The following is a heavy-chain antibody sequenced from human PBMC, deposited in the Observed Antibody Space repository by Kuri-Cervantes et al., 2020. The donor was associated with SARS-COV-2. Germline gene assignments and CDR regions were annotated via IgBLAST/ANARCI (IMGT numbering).Heavy chain of an antibody. CDR2: ISGSGTGA. V-gene: IGHV3-23*01. CDR1: GFSFSSYA. Sequence: GESLKISCAASGFSFSSYAMSWVRQAPGKGLEWVSVISGSGTGAYYADSVKGRFTISRDNSKNTLYLQMNSLRAEDTAVYYCARTWGHYEFWSDYLYYFDYWGQGTLVTVSS. D-gene: IGHD3-3*01. CDR3: ARTWGHYEFWSDYLYYFDY. J-gene: IGHJ4*02.